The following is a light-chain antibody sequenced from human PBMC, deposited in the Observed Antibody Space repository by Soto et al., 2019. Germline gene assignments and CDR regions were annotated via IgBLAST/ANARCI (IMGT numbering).Light chain of an antibody. J-gene: IGKJ2*01. Sequence: DIVMTQSPDSLAVSLGERATINFKSSQSVLYSSNNKNYLAWYQQKPGQPPKLLIYWASTRKSGVPDRFSGSGSGKDFTLTITSLQAEDVAVYFCQQYYSTPQPFGQGTKLEIK. CDR3: QQYYSTPQP. CDR1: QSVLYSSNNKNY. CDR2: WAS. V-gene: IGKV4-1*01.